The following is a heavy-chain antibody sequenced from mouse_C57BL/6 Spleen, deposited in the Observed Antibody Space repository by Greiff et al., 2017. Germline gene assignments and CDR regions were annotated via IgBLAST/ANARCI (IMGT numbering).Heavy chain of an antibody. CDR2: IYPGSGST. V-gene: IGHV1-55*01. CDR3: ARMTTVVATCGNLDY. D-gene: IGHD1-1*01. J-gene: IGHJ2*01. CDR1: GYTFTSYW. Sequence: QVQLQQPGAELVKPGASVKMSCKASGYTFTSYWITWVKQRPGQGLEWIGDIYPGSGSTNYNEKFKSKATLTVDTSSSTAYMKLSSLTSEDSAVYYCARMTTVVATCGNLDYWGQGTTRTVSS.